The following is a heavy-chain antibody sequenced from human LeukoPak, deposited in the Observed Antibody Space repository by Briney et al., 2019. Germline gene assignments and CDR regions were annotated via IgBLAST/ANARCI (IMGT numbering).Heavy chain of an antibody. Sequence: GESLKISCKGSGYSFTSYWIGWVRQMPGKGLEWMGIIYPGDSDTRYSPSFQGQVTISADKSTSPAYLQWSSLKASDTAMYYCARHRMDGITDCSGGSCYSDYWGQGTLVTVSS. D-gene: IGHD2-15*01. CDR3: ARHRMDGITDCSGGSCYSDY. CDR1: GYSFTSYW. CDR2: IYPGDSDT. J-gene: IGHJ4*02. V-gene: IGHV5-51*01.